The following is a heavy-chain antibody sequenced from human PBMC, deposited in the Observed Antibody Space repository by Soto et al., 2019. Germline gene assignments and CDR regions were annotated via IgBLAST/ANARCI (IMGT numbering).Heavy chain of an antibody. D-gene: IGHD3-10*01. CDR1: GGSISSSNW. CDR3: TRCYGSGSSYYYYYGMDV. J-gene: IGHJ6*02. Sequence: SETLSLTCAVSGGSISSSNWWSWVRQPPGKGLEWIGEIYHSGSTNYNPSLKSRVTISVDKSKNQFSLKLSSVTAADTAVYYCTRCYGSGSSYYYYYGMDVWGQGTTVTVSS. CDR2: IYHSGST. V-gene: IGHV4-4*02.